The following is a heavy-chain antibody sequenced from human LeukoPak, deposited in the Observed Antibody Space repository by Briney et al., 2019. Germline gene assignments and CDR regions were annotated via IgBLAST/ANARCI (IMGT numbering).Heavy chain of an antibody. CDR3: ARQSLRFGEYTYDY. V-gene: IGHV5-51*01. J-gene: IGHJ4*02. CDR2: IYPGDSDT. CDR1: GYRFTSYC. D-gene: IGHD3-10*01. Sequence: AESLKISCKGSGYRFTSYCFGCVRHLPEKNLGWMGIIYPGDSDTRYSPSFQGQVTISDDKSISTAYLRWSSLKAADTAMYYCARQSLRFGEYTYDYWGQGTLVTVSS.